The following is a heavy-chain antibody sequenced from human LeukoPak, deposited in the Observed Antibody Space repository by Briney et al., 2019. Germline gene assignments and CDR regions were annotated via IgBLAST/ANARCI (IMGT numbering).Heavy chain of an antibody. V-gene: IGHV4-59*01. CDR2: MHHRGYT. CDR1: GGSIRSYD. D-gene: IGHD4-23*01. J-gene: IGHJ4*01. CDR3: ARSINDYGGMWMDF. Sequence: SETLSLTCSVSGGSIRSYDWSWIRQPPGKGLEWIGFMHHRGYTTYNPSLKSRVTFSADASKNQFSLRLTSVTAADMAVYYCARSINDYGGMWMDFWGHGTLVIVSS.